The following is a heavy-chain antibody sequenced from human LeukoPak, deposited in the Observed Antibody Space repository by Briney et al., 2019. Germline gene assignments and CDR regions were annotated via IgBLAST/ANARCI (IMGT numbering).Heavy chain of an antibody. D-gene: IGHD3-10*01. CDR1: GGSISSSSYY. V-gene: IGHV4-39*01. J-gene: IGHJ4*02. CDR3: ARHSVVVRGSYYFDY. CDR2: IYYSGST. Sequence: ESSETLSLTCTVSGGSISSSSYYWGWIRQPPGKGLEWIGSIYYSGSTYYNPSLKSRVTISVDTSKNQFSLKLSSVTAADTAVYYCARHSVVVRGSYYFDYWGQGTLVTVSS.